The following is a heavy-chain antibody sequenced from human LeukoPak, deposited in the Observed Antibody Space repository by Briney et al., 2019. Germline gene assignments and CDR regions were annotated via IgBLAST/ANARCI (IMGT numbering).Heavy chain of an antibody. Sequence: GASVKVSCKLSGHTLTELSMHWVRQAPGKGLEWMGGFDPEDGETIYAQKFQGRVTMTEDTSTDTAYMELSSLRSEDTAVYYCATLPPYYYDSSGRNSYWGQGTLVTVSS. J-gene: IGHJ4*02. CDR2: FDPEDGET. D-gene: IGHD3-22*01. V-gene: IGHV1-24*01. CDR1: GHTLTELS. CDR3: ATLPPYYYDSSGRNSY.